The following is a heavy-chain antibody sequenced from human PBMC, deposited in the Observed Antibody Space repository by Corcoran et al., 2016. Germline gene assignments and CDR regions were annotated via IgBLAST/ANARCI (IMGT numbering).Heavy chain of an antibody. CDR1: GSTFSSYA. J-gene: IGHJ4*02. CDR2: IIPIFGTT. D-gene: IGHD6-6*01. CDR3: ARERRISSSSLGY. Sequence: QVQLVQSGAEVKKPGSSVKVSCKASGSTFSSYAINWVRQAPGQGLEWMGGIIPIFGTTNYAQKFQGRVTITADESTNTAYMELSSLRSDDTAVYYCARERRISSSSLGYWGQGTLVTVSS. V-gene: IGHV1-69*01.